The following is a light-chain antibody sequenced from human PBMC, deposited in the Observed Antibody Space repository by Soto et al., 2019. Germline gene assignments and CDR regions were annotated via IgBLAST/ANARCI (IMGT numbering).Light chain of an antibody. CDR3: SSYVGSNSVV. Sequence: QSGLIQPPSASGSPGQSVTISCTGTSSDVGGNNYVSWYQQHPGKAPKLMIYQVSKRPSGVPDRFSGSKSGNTASLTVSGLQAEDEADYYCSSYVGSNSVVFGGGTKLTV. CDR2: QVS. CDR1: SSDVGGNNY. V-gene: IGLV2-8*01. J-gene: IGLJ2*01.